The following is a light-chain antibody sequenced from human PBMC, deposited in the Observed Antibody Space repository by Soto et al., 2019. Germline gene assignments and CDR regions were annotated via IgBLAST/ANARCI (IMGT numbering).Light chain of an antibody. CDR3: QQYSTYYT. CDR2: DAS. J-gene: IGKJ2*01. V-gene: IGKV1-5*01. Sequence: DIQMTQSPSTLSASVGDRVSITCRASQSISTLLAWYQQKPGKAPKLLIFDASNLESGVPSRFSGSGSGTEFTLIISSLQPDDFATYYCQQYSTYYTFGQGTKLESK. CDR1: QSISTL.